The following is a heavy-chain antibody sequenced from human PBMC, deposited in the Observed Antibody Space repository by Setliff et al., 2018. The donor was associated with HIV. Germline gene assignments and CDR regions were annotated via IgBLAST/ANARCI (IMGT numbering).Heavy chain of an antibody. J-gene: IGHJ4*02. CDR3: ARSTTAD. CDR2: IYPNTGGT. CDR1: GYTFTDYY. Sequence: GASVKVSCKASGYTFTDYYIHWVRQAPGQGLGWMGWIYPNTGGTNYAQEFQGRVTMTRDTSISTAYMELSRLRSDDTAVYYCARSTTADWGQGTLVTVS. D-gene: IGHD4-17*01. V-gene: IGHV1-2*02.